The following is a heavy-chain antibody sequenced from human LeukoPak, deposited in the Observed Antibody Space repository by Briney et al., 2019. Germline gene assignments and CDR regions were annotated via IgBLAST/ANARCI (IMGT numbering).Heavy chain of an antibody. Sequence: SETLSLTCTVSGGSISSSSYYWGWIRQPPGKGLEWIGSMYYSGSTEYNPSLKSRVTMSVDTSKNQFSLKLSSVTAADTVVYYCARRNEQWRPLNWFDPWGQGTLVTVSS. D-gene: IGHD6-19*01. CDR1: GGSISSSSYY. V-gene: IGHV4-39*01. CDR3: ARRNEQWRPLNWFDP. CDR2: MYYSGST. J-gene: IGHJ5*02.